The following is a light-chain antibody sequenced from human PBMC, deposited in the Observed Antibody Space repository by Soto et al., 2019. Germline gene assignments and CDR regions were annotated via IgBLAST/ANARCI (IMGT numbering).Light chain of an antibody. J-gene: IGLJ2*01. CDR2: GNI. CDR1: SSNIGAGYD. Sequence: QSVLTQPPSLSGAPGQRVPISCTGSSSNIGAGYDVHWYQHFPGTAPKVLIYGNINRPSGVPDRFSGSKSGTSASLAITGLQAEDEADYYCQSYDSSLRGSVFGGGTKLTVL. V-gene: IGLV1-40*01. CDR3: QSYDSSLRGSV.